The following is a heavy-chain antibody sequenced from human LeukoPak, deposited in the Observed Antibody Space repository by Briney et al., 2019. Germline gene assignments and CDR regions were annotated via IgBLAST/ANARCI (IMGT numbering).Heavy chain of an antibody. V-gene: IGHV3-15*01. CDR2: IKSKTDGGTT. J-gene: IGHJ5*02. D-gene: IGHD3-10*01. CDR3: TTTPVLLWFGESRTNWFDP. CDR1: GFTFSNAW. Sequence: AGGSLRLSCAASGFTFSNAWMSWVRQAPGKGLEWVGRIKSKTDGGTTDYAAPVKGRFTISRDDSKNTLYLQMNSLKTEDTAVYYCTTTPVLLWFGESRTNWFDPWGPGTLVTVSS.